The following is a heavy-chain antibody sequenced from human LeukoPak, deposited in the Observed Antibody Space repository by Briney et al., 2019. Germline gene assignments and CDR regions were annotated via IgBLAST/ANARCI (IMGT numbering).Heavy chain of an antibody. D-gene: IGHD3-10*01. CDR2: IKQDGSEK. CDR3: ARDCITMVRGVIIDWFDP. V-gene: IGHV3-7*03. J-gene: IGHJ5*02. CDR1: GFTISSYW. Sequence: GGSLRLSCAASGFTISSYWMSWVRQAPGKGLEWVANIKQDGSEKYYVDSVKGRFTISRDNAKNSLYLQMNSLRAEDTAVYYCARDCITMVRGVIIDWFDPWGQGTLVTVSS.